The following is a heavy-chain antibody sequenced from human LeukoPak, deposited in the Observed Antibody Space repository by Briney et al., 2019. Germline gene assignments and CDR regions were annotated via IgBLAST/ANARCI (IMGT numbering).Heavy chain of an antibody. D-gene: IGHD3-22*01. CDR3: ARGRYYYDSSGYYYGY. V-gene: IGHV1-8*01. CDR2: MNPNSGNT. J-gene: IGHJ4*02. Sequence: ASVKVSCKASGYTFTSYDINWVRQATGQGHEWMGWMNPNSGNTGYAQKFQGRVTMTRNTSISTAYMELSSLRSEDTAVYYCARGRYYYDSSGYYYGYWGQGTLVTVSS. CDR1: GYTFTSYD.